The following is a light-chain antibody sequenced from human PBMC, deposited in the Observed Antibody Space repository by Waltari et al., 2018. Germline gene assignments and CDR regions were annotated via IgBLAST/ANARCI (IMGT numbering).Light chain of an antibody. V-gene: IGKV1-39*01. CDR2: GAA. Sequence: DIQMTQSPSSLSAAPGDRITITVRASQKITRHLNWYQQKPGRAPRVLIYGAANLETGVPSRFSGSGSGTDFTLTISGLQPEDFATYFCQQTYTTPPVTFGAGTKVEIK. CDR1: QKITRH. J-gene: IGKJ4*01. CDR3: QQTYTTPPVT.